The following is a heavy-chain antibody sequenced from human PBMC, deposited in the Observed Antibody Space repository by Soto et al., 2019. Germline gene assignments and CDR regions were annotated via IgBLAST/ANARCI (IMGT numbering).Heavy chain of an antibody. Sequence: SETLSLTCTVSGGSISSYYWSWIRQPPGKGLEWIGYIYYSGSTNYNPSLKSRVTISVDTSKNQFSLKLSSVTAADTAVYYCAREGLTGSIDNWFDPWGQGTLVTVSS. V-gene: IGHV4-59*01. CDR1: GGSISSYY. CDR3: AREGLTGSIDNWFDP. D-gene: IGHD3-9*01. J-gene: IGHJ5*02. CDR2: IYYSGST.